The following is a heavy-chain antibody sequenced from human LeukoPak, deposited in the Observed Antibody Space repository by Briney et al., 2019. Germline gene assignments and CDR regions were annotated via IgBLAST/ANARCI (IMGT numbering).Heavy chain of an antibody. CDR1: GFIFSSYE. Sequence: GGSLRLSCAASGFIFSSYEMNWVRQAPGKGLEWVSAISGSGGSTYYADSVKGRFTISRDNSKNTLYLQMNSLRAEDTAVYYCAKEQWLEKYYFDYWGQGTLVTVSS. D-gene: IGHD6-19*01. J-gene: IGHJ4*02. CDR3: AKEQWLEKYYFDY. V-gene: IGHV3-23*01. CDR2: ISGSGGST.